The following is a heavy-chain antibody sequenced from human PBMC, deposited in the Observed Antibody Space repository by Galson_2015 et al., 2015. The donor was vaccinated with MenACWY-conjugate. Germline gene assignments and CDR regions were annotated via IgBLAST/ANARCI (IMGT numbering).Heavy chain of an antibody. CDR1: GFTFSGYA. CDR2: ISGSGGST. J-gene: IGHJ3*02. CDR3: AKGGYCSSTTCLRAFDI. V-gene: IGHV3-23*01. D-gene: IGHD2-2*03. Sequence: LRLSCAASGFTFSGYAMSWVRQAPGTGLEWVSAISGSGGSTYYADSVKGRFTVSRDNSKNTLYLQMNSPRAEDTAVYYCAKGGYCSSTTCLRAFDIWGQGTMVTVSS.